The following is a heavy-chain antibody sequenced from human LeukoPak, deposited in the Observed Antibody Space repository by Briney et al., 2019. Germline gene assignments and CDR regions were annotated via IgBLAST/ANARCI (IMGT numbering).Heavy chain of an antibody. Sequence: PGGSLRLSCATSGFTFSSYAVAWVRQAPGKGLEWVSSISNTGSNTYYADSVKGRFTISRDHSKNTLYLQMNSLRAEDTAVYYCARAQTSPEGYYYYYYMDVWGKGTTVTVSS. J-gene: IGHJ6*03. V-gene: IGHV3-23*01. CDR3: ARAQTSPEGYYYYYYMDV. CDR1: GFTFSSYA. CDR2: ISNTGSNT.